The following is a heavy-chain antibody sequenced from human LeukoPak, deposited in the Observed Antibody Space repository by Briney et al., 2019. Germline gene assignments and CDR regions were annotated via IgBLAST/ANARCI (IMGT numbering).Heavy chain of an antibody. CDR2: INPGGSSA. CDR1: GYSFTSYY. V-gene: IGHV1-46*01. CDR3: ARDNSVGETAWWFDP. D-gene: IGHD1-26*01. Sequence: ASVKVSCKASGYSFTSYYMHWVRQAPGQGLEWMGFINPGGSSAAYAQKFQGRLTMTRDMFTSTDYMELTSLTSDDTAVYYCARDNSVGETAWWFDPWGQGTLVTVSS. J-gene: IGHJ5*02.